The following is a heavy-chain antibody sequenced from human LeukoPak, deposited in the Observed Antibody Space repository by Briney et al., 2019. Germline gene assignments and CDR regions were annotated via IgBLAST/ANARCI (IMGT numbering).Heavy chain of an antibody. J-gene: IGHJ4*02. Sequence: PSETLSLTCAVYGGSFSNYYWSWIRQPPGKGLEWIGEINHSGSTNYNPSLKSRVTISVDTSKNQFSLKLSSVTAADTAVYYCASKVEGSSGYYYHYWGQGTLVTVSS. D-gene: IGHD3-22*01. V-gene: IGHV4-34*01. CDR2: INHSGST. CDR1: GGSFSNYY. CDR3: ASKVEGSSGYYYHY.